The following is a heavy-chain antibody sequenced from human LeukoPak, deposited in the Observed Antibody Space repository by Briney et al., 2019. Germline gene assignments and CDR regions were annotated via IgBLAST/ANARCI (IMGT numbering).Heavy chain of an antibody. D-gene: IGHD3-16*02. CDR1: GYTFTSYG. CDR2: ISAYNGNT. Sequence: ASVKVSCKASGYTFTSYGISWVRQAPGQGLEWMGWISAYNGNTNYAQKLQGRVTMTTDTSTSTAYMELRSLRSDDTAVYYCARYDYVWGSYRPKGYYFDYWGQGTLATVSS. J-gene: IGHJ4*02. V-gene: IGHV1-18*01. CDR3: ARYDYVWGSYRPKGYYFDY.